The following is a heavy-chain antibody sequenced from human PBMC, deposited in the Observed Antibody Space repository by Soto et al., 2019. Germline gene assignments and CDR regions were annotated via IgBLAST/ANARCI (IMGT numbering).Heavy chain of an antibody. CDR1: SGSISSSNW. Sequence: QVQLQESGPGLVEPSGTLSLTCAVSSGSISSSNWWTWVRQPPGKGLEWIGEVYHSGSINYNPSFASRVAISVDKSNNQFSLKLRAVTAADTAVYYCARVSVVVDGTTRPRDDAFDIWGQGTMVTVSS. CDR3: ARVSVVVDGTTRPRDDAFDI. V-gene: IGHV4-4*02. CDR2: VYHSGSI. D-gene: IGHD2-15*01. J-gene: IGHJ3*02.